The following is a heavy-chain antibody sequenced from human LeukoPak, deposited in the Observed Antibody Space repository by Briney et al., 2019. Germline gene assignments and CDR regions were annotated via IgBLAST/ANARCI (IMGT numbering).Heavy chain of an antibody. D-gene: IGHD3-3*01. CDR3: AREYYDFWSGYFRPFDY. J-gene: IGHJ4*02. CDR2: IKEDGSER. Sequence: LPGGSLRLSCEGSAFIFSGHWMNWVRQTPGKGLEWVASIKEDGSERQYVDSVKGRFSISRDNAENSLYLQMSSLRDEDTAVYYCAREYYDFWSGYFRPFDYWGQGTLVTVSS. CDR1: AFIFSGHW. V-gene: IGHV3-7*01.